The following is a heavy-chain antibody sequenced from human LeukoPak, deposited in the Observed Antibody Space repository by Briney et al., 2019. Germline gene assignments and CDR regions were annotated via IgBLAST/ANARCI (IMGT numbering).Heavy chain of an antibody. J-gene: IGHJ4*02. V-gene: IGHV3-23*01. D-gene: IGHD6-13*01. CDR1: EFTFSTYA. CDR2: ISGSGAST. Sequence: PGGSLRLSCAASEFTFSTYAMSWVRQAPGKGLEWLSAISGSGASTYYADSVKGRFTISRDNSKSTLYLQMNSLRADDTALYYCAKVSQQHLISTHFDYWGRGTLVTVSS. CDR3: AKVSQQHLISTHFDY.